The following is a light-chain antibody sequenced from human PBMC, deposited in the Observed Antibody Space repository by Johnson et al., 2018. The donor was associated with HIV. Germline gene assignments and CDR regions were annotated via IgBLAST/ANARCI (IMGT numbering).Light chain of an antibody. CDR1: TSNIGSNY. CDR3: GTWDGTLSGV. Sequence: QSVLTQPPSVSAAPGQKINISCSGSTSNIGSNYVSWYQQLPGTAPKLLIYDTNKRPSGIPDRFSGSKSVTSATLGITGLQAGDEADYYCGTWDGTLSGVFGTGTKVTVL. CDR2: DTN. J-gene: IGLJ1*01. V-gene: IGLV1-51*01.